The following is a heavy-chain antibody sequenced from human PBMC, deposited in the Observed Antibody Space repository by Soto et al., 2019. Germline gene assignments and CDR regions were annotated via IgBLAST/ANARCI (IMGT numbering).Heavy chain of an antibody. CDR1: GFTFSTYA. CDR2: VSASGLNT. V-gene: IGHV3-23*01. Sequence: EVQLLESGGKLVQPGGSLTLSCAASGFTFSTYAMAWVRQAPGKGVEWVSGVSASGLNTDYADPVKGRFYISRDNSKNPLSLHMHSLRAEDTALYYCAKARPRRTSGYVFDYWGQGTPVTVSS. CDR3: AKARPRRTSGYVFDY. D-gene: IGHD1-1*01. J-gene: IGHJ4*02.